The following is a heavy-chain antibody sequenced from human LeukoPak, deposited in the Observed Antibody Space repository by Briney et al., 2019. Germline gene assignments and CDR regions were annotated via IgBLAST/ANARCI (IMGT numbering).Heavy chain of an antibody. D-gene: IGHD3-10*01. CDR2: INHSGST. CDR3: ARGHLFAMVRGFDY. J-gene: IGHJ4*02. V-gene: IGHV4-34*01. Sequence: SETLSLTCAGYGGSFSGYYWSWIRQHPGKGREWIGEINHSGSTNYNPSLKSRVTISVDTSKNQFSLKLSSVTAADTAVYYCARGHLFAMVRGFDYWGQGTLVTVSS. CDR1: GGSFSGYY.